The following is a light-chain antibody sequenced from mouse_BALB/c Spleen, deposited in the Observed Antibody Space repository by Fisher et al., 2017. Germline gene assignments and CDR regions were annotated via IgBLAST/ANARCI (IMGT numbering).Light chain of an antibody. CDR3: QQSRKVPWT. V-gene: IGKV3-4*01. CDR1: QSVDYDGDSY. CDR2: AAS. J-gene: IGKJ1*01. Sequence: DIVITQSTASLAVSLGQRATISCKASQSVDYDGDSYMNWYQQKPGQPPKLLIYAASNLESGIPARFSGSGSGTDFSLNIHPVEEDDIAMYFCQQSRKVPWTFGGGTKLEIK.